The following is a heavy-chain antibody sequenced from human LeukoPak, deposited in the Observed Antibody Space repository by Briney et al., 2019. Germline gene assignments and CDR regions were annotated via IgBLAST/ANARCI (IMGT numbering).Heavy chain of an antibody. CDR2: IIPIFGTA. J-gene: IGHJ4*02. Sequence: GASVKVSCKASGGTFSSYAISWVRQAPGQGLEWMGGIIPIFGTANYAQKFQGRVTITTDESTSTAYMELSSLRSEDTAVYYCARNVPRRYYFDYWGQGTLVTVSS. CDR3: ARNVPRRYYFDY. D-gene: IGHD1-14*01. V-gene: IGHV1-69*05. CDR1: GGTFSSYA.